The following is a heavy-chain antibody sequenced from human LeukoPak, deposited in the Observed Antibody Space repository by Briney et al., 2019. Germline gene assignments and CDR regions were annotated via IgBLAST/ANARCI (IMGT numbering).Heavy chain of an antibody. D-gene: IGHD3-22*01. CDR2: ISGSGGTT. Sequence: GGSLRLSCAASGFTFSSHAMSWVRQAPGKGLEWVSAISGSGGTTYDADSVKGRFTISRDNSKSTLYLQMNSLRAEDTAVYYCAKDYYDSSGPFSYWGQGTLVTVSS. CDR3: AKDYYDSSGPFSY. V-gene: IGHV3-23*01. J-gene: IGHJ4*02. CDR1: GFTFSSHA.